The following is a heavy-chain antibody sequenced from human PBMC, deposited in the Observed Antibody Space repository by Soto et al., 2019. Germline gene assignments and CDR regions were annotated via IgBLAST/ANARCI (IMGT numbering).Heavy chain of an antibody. Sequence: QMQLVQSGPEVKKPGTSVKVSCKASGFTFTSSAMQWVRQARGQRLEWIGWIVVGSGNTNYAQKFRERVTITMDMSTSPAYMELSSLRSEDTAVYYCAALYYYDSSGWVRFDYWGQGTLVTVSS. CDR2: IVVGSGNT. V-gene: IGHV1-58*02. CDR1: GFTFTSSA. D-gene: IGHD3-22*01. CDR3: AALYYYDSSGWVRFDY. J-gene: IGHJ4*02.